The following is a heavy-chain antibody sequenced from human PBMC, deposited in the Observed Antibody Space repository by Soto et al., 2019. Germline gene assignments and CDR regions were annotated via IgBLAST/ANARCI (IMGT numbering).Heavy chain of an antibody. CDR3: ARGGYSYGRDYGMDV. CDR2: IYYSEST. J-gene: IGHJ6*02. D-gene: IGHD5-18*01. V-gene: IGHV4-59*01. Sequence: PSETLSLTCSVSGGSISSYYWSWIRQPPEKGLEWIGYIYYSESTNYNPSLKSRVTMSLDTSKNQFSLKLTSLTAADTAVYYCARGGYSYGRDYGMDVWGQGTTVTVS. CDR1: GGSISSYY.